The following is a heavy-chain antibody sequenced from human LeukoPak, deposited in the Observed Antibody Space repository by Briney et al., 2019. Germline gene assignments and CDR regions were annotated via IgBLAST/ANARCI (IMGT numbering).Heavy chain of an antibody. CDR2: IYYSGST. J-gene: IGHJ4*02. V-gene: IGHV4-59*01. CDR3: ARDEGGPLDY. D-gene: IGHD2-15*01. Sequence: SETLSLTCAVYGGSFSGYYWSWIRQPPGKGLEWIGYIYYSGSTNYNPSLKSRVTISVDTSKNQFSLKLSSVTAADTAVYYCARDEGGPLDYWGQGTLVTVSS. CDR1: GGSFSGYY.